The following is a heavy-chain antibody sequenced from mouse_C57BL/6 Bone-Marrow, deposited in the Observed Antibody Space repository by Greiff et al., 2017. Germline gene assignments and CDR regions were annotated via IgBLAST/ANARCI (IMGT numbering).Heavy chain of an antibody. Sequence: EVKLMESGGGLVKPSRSLKLSCAASGFPFSSYALSWVRQTPEKRLEWVATIRDGGSYTYSPDNVNGRFTISRDNAKNNLYLQRSHLKSEDTAMYYGSRGRYYYGSSYFAYWGQRTLVTVSA. V-gene: IGHV5-4*03. CDR2: IRDGGSYT. CDR3: SRGRYYYGSSYFAY. D-gene: IGHD1-1*01. CDR1: GFPFSSYA. J-gene: IGHJ3*01.